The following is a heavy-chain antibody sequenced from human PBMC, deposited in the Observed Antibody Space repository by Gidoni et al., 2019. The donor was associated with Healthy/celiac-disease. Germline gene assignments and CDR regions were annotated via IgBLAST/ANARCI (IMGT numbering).Heavy chain of an antibody. D-gene: IGHD2-2*01. J-gene: IGHJ5*02. Sequence: QVQLVQSGAEVKKPGASVKVSCTASGYTFTGYYMHWVRQAPGQGLEWMGWINPNSGGTNYAQKFQGRVTMTRDTSISTAYMELSRLRSDDTAVYYCARDWDCSSTSCSSWFDPWGQGTLVTVSS. CDR1: GYTFTGYY. CDR3: ARDWDCSSTSCSSWFDP. V-gene: IGHV1-2*02. CDR2: INPNSGGT.